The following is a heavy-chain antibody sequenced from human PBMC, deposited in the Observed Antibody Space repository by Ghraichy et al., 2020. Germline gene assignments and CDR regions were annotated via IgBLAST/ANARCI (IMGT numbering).Heavy chain of an antibody. Sequence: SVKVSCKASGGTLSNYAISWVRQAPGQGLEWMGRIVPIFATSHYAQKFQGRVTITADESTSTAYMELSSLRSEDTAVYYCAKEGRGCGGTSWSPADFYYYPKDVWGKGTTVTVSS. CDR1: GGTLSNYA. CDR2: IVPIFATS. D-gene: IGHD2-2*01. CDR3: AKEGRGCGGTSWSPADFYYYPKDV. V-gene: IGHV1-69*13. J-gene: IGHJ6*03.